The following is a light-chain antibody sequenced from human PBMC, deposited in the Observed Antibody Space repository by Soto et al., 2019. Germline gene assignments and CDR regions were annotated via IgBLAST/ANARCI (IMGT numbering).Light chain of an antibody. Sequence: EIVMTQSPVTLSVSPGERATLSCRASQSVSSNLAWYQQKPGQAPRLLIYGASTRTTGIPARFSGSGSGTKFTLTISSLQSEDFGVYYCQQYNNWPQTFGQGTKVDIK. CDR1: QSVSSN. CDR2: GAS. J-gene: IGKJ1*01. CDR3: QQYNNWPQT. V-gene: IGKV3-15*01.